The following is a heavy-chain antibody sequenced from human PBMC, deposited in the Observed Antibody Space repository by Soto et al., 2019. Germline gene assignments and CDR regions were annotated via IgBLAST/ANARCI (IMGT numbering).Heavy chain of an antibody. J-gene: IGHJ6*02. D-gene: IGHD1-26*01. CDR1: GYTFTSYA. CDR2: INAGNGNT. V-gene: IGHV1-3*01. Sequence: QVQLVQSGAEVKKPGASVKVSCKASGYTFTSYAMHWVRQAPGQRLEWMVWINAGNGNTKYSQKFQGRVTITRDTSASTADMELSSLRSEDTAVYYCARDRYGLRGATQGARPGTHYYYYGMDVWGQGTTVTVSS. CDR3: ARDRYGLRGATQGARPGTHYYYYGMDV.